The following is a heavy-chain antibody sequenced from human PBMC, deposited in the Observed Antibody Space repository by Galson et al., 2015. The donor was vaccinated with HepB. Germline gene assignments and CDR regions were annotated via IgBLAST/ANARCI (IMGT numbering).Heavy chain of an antibody. V-gene: IGHV7-4-1*02. D-gene: IGHD3-10*01. Sequence: SVKVSCKASGYTFTSYAMNWVRQAPGQGLEWMGWINTNTGNPTYAQGFTGRFVFSLDTSVSTAYLQISSLKAEDTAVYYCARDTRDGSGSVTYAFDIWGQGTMVTVSS. CDR3: ARDTRDGSGSVTYAFDI. J-gene: IGHJ3*02. CDR2: INTNTGNP. CDR1: GYTFTSYA.